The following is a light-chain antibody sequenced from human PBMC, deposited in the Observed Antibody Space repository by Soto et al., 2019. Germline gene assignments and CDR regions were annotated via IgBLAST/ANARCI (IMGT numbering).Light chain of an antibody. CDR1: SSNIGAGYD. J-gene: IGLJ1*01. CDR3: QSYDSSLSGYV. Sequence: QSVLTQPPSVSGPPGQRVTISCTGSSSNIGAGYDVHWYQRLPGTAPKLLIYGNSNRPSGVPDRFSGSKSGTSASLAITGLQAEDEADYYCQSYDSSLSGYVFGTGTKLTVL. V-gene: IGLV1-40*01. CDR2: GNS.